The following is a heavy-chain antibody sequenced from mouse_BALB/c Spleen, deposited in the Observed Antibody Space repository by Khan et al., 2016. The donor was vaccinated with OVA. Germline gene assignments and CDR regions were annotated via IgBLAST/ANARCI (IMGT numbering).Heavy chain of an antibody. J-gene: IGHJ2*01. V-gene: IGHV1-20*02. CDR3: TRIYRSDFDY. Sequence: VQLQQSGPELVKPGTSVKISCKASGYSFTGYFMNWVMQSHGKSLEWIGRINPHIGETLYNPKFKGKATLTADESSSTAHMELRSLASEDSAVYYYTRIYRSDFDYWGQGTTLTVSS. CDR2: INPHIGET. D-gene: IGHD1-1*01. CDR1: GYSFTGYF.